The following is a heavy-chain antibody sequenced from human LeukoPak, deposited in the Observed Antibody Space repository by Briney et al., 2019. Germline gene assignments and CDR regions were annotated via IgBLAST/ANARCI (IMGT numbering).Heavy chain of an antibody. CDR2: TYSGGST. J-gene: IGHJ4*02. Sequence: GGSLRLSCAASGFTVSNNYMSWVRQAPGKGLEWVSVTYSGGSTYYADSVKGRFTISRDNSKNTLYLQMDSLRAEDTAVYHCARDSGSYLQPTDYWGQGTLVTVSS. D-gene: IGHD1-26*01. V-gene: IGHV3-66*01. CDR1: GFTVSNNY. CDR3: ARDSGSYLQPTDY.